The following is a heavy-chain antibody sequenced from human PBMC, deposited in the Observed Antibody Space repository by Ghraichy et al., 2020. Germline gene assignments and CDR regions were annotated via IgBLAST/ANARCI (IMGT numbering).Heavy chain of an antibody. Sequence: LSLTCAASGFTFSSYEMNWVRQAPGKGLEWVSYISSSGSTIYYADSVKGRFTISRDNAKNSLYLQMNSLRAEDTAVYYCARDHYPATVTLTSFDYWGQGTLVTVSS. D-gene: IGHD4-17*01. CDR3: ARDHYPATVTLTSFDY. CDR1: GFTFSSYE. CDR2: ISSSGSTI. J-gene: IGHJ4*02. V-gene: IGHV3-48*03.